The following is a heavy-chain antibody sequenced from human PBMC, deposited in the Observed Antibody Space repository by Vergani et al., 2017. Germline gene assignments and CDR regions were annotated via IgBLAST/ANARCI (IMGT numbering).Heavy chain of an antibody. Sequence: QVQLVESGGGVVQPGRSLRLFCAASGFTFNQYGMHWVRQAPGKGLEWVAVTWYDGNNKQYADSVKGRFTISRDNSKSTMYLQRNSLRDEDTGVYYCARDLRLLYNRFDPWGQGTLVTVSS. D-gene: IGHD1-14*01. CDR3: ARDLRLLYNRFDP. CDR2: TWYDGNNK. J-gene: IGHJ5*02. V-gene: IGHV3-33*01. CDR1: GFTFNQYG.